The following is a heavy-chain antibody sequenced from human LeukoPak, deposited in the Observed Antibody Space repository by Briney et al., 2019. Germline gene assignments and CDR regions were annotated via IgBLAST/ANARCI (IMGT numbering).Heavy chain of an antibody. CDR3: ARDLTDCGGDCYSDYYFDY. J-gene: IGHJ4*02. V-gene: IGHV3-48*01. Sequence: GGSLRLSCAASGFTFSSYSMNWVRQAPGKGLEWVSYISSSSTIYYADSVKGRFTISRDNAKNSLYLQMNSLRAEDTAVYYCARDLTDCGGDCYSDYYFDYWGQGTLVTVSS. CDR1: GFTFSSYS. CDR2: ISSSSTI. D-gene: IGHD2-21*02.